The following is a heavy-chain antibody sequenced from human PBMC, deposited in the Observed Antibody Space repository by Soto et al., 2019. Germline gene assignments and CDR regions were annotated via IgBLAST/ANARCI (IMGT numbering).Heavy chain of an antibody. CDR3: ARHGDCSGGSCYRFRLNWFDP. CDR2: IYYSGST. Sequence: SETLSLTCTVSGGSISSYYWSWIRQPPGKGLEWIGYIYYSGSTNYNPSLKSRVTISVDTSKNQFSLKLSSVTAADTAVYYCARHGDCSGGSCYRFRLNWFDPWGQGTLVTVSS. V-gene: IGHV4-59*08. D-gene: IGHD2-15*01. CDR1: GGSISSYY. J-gene: IGHJ5*02.